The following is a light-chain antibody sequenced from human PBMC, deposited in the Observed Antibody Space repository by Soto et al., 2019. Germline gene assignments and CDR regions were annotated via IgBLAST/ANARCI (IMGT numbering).Light chain of an antibody. CDR1: SSNIGAGFD. Sequence: QLVLTQPPSVSGAPGQRVTISCTGSSSNIGAGFDVHWYQQLPGAAPKLLIYANSNRPSGVPDRFSGSNSGTSASLAITGLQAEDEADYYCQSYDSSLSGGVFGGGTQLTVL. V-gene: IGLV1-40*01. CDR3: QSYDSSLSGGV. J-gene: IGLJ2*01. CDR2: ANS.